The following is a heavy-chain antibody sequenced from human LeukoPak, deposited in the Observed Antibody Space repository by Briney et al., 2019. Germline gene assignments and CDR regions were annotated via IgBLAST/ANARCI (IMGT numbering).Heavy chain of an antibody. CDR2: MHTSGST. CDR3: ARDQYYYDSSGYYGFDY. J-gene: IGHJ4*02. Sequence: SETLSLTCTVSGGSISSYYWSWIRQPAGKGLEWIGRMHTSGSTNYNPSLKSRDTMSADTSKNQSSLKLSSVTAADTAVYYCARDQYYYDSSGYYGFDYWGQGTLVTVSS. V-gene: IGHV4-4*07. CDR1: GGSISSYY. D-gene: IGHD3-22*01.